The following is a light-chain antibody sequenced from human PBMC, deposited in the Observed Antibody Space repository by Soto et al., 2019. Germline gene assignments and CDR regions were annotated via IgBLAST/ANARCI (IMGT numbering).Light chain of an antibody. Sequence: QSALTQPPSASGTPGQSVTIPCTGTSSDVGDYNYVSWYQQHPGKAPKLVIYEVSRRPSGVPDRFSGSKSGNTASLTVSGLQAEDEAEYYCSSNAGSNNLVFGGGTKLTVL. CDR3: SSNAGSNNLV. CDR2: EVS. J-gene: IGLJ2*01. CDR1: SSDVGDYNY. V-gene: IGLV2-8*01.